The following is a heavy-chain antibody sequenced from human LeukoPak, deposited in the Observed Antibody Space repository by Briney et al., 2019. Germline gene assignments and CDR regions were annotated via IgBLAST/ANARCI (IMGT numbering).Heavy chain of an antibody. J-gene: IGHJ4*02. CDR2: FSGSGGST. D-gene: IGHD2-2*01. CDR3: ASRPAPSLGPLDY. Sequence: PGGSLRLSCAASGFTFSSYAMSWVRQAPGKGLEWVSIFSGSGGSTYYADAVKGRFTVSRDNSKSTLYLHMNNLRVDDTAIYYCASRPAPSLGPLDYWGQGTLVTVSS. CDR1: GFTFSSYA. V-gene: IGHV3-23*01.